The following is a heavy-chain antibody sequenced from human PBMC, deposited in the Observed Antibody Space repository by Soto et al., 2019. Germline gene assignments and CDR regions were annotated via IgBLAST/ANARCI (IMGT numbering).Heavy chain of an antibody. CDR3: ARDPNDSSAYYHHYYYGMDV. CDR1: GFTFSMYS. Sequence: SGGSLRLSCEVSGFTFSMYSMSWVRQSPGKGLEWVAKIPQDGVDGHYADSVKGRFIISRDNGKNSLHLQLNNLRAGDTAVYYCARDPNDSSAYYHHYYYGMDVWGQGTTVTVSS. CDR2: IPQDGVDG. D-gene: IGHD3-22*01. J-gene: IGHJ6*02. V-gene: IGHV3-7*01.